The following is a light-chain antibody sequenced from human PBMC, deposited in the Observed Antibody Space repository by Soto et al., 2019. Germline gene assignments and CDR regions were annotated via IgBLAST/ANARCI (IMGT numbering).Light chain of an antibody. V-gene: IGKV1-17*01. CDR1: QGINNL. J-gene: IGKJ3*01. Sequence: DIPMTQSPSSLSASVGDRVTITCRASQGINNLLGWYQQGPGKAPKRLIYAASNLEGGVPSRFSGSGPGTGFTLTICGLQPEHFATYDGLQHDTYPFTFGPGTKVDVK. CDR3: LQHDTYPFT. CDR2: AAS.